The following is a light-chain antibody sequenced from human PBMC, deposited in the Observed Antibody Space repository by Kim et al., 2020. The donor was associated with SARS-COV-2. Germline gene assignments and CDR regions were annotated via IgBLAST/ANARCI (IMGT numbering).Light chain of an antibody. V-gene: IGLV3-19*01. CDR2: GKN. CDR3: NSRDSSGNPHVV. Sequence: LGQKGRITCQGDSLRSYYASWYQQKPGQAPVLVIYGKNNRPSGIPDRFSGSSSGNTASLTITGAQAEDEADYYCNSRDSSGNPHVVFGGGTQLTVL. CDR1: SLRSYY. J-gene: IGLJ2*01.